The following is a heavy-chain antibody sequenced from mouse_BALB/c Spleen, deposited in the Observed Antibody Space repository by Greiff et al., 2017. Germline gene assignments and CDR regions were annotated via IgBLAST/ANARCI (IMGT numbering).Heavy chain of an antibody. CDR2: ISDGGSYT. V-gene: IGHV5-4*02. CDR3: AREGHYYAMDY. CDR1: GFTFSDYY. J-gene: IGHJ4*01. Sequence: DVMLVESGGGLVKPGGSLKLSCAASGFTFSDYYMYWVRQTPEKRLEWVATISDGGSYTYYPDSVKGRFTISRDNAKNNLYLQMSSLKSEDTAMYYCAREGHYYAMDYWGQGTSVTVSS.